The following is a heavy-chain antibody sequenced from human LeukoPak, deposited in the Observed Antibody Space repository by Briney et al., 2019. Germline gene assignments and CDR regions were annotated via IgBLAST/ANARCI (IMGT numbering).Heavy chain of an antibody. J-gene: IGHJ4*02. CDR2: ISSSGSTI. CDR3: ARGGYCSSTSCYVDSFDY. D-gene: IGHD2-2*01. Sequence: GGPLRLSCAASGFTFSSYEMNWVRQAPGKGLGWLSYISSSGSTIYYADSVKGRFTISRDNAKNSLYLQMNSLRAEDTALYYCARGGYCSSTSCYVDSFDYWGQGTLVTVPS. V-gene: IGHV3-48*03. CDR1: GFTFSSYE.